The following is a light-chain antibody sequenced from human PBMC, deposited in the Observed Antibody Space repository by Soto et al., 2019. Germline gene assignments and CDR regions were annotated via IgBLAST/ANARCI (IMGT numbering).Light chain of an antibody. CDR2: GTS. J-gene: IGKJ4*01. CDR3: QQYNNWPPLT. CDR1: QNISRS. V-gene: IGKV3-15*01. Sequence: EIGMIQSPVTLSVSPGGRATLSCRASQNISRSLAWYQQKPGQGPSLLIYGTSTRATGIPDRFSGSGSGTEFTLTISSLQSEDFAVYYCQQYNNWPPLTFGGGTKVDIK.